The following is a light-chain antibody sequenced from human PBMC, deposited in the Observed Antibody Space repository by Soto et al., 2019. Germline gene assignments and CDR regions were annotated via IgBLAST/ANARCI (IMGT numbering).Light chain of an antibody. Sequence: EIVLTQSPGTLSLSPGGRATLSCRASQSINYLAWYQQKVGQAPRLLIYGASTRATGIPDRFSGSGSGTDFSLTISRLEPEDFAVYYCQHYGSPPTYTFGQGTKLEIK. CDR2: GAS. V-gene: IGKV3-20*01. CDR3: QHYGSPPTYT. CDR1: QSINY. J-gene: IGKJ2*01.